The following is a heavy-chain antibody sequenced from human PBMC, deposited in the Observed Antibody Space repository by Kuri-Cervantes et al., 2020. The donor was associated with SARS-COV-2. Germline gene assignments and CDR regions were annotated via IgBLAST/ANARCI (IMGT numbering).Heavy chain of an antibody. D-gene: IGHD3-10*01. Sequence: ESLKISCAVYGGSFSGYYWGWIRQPPGKGLEWIGEINHSGSTNYNPSLKSRVTISVDTSKNQFSLKLSSVTAADTAVYYCARVPGYYYYYYGMDVWGQGTTVT. V-gene: IGHV4-34*01. CDR2: INHSGST. J-gene: IGHJ6*01. CDR3: ARVPGYYYYYYGMDV. CDR1: GGSFSGYY.